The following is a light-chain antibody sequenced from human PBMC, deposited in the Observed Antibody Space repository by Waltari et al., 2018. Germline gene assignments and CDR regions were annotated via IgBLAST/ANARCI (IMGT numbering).Light chain of an antibody. CDR2: RAS. V-gene: IGKV1-5*03. CDR1: QSINSW. J-gene: IGKJ2*01. Sequence: DIQMTQSPSTLSASVGDRVTITCRVSQSINSWLAWYQQKPGKAPKLLIYRASTLERGVPSRFSGSGSGTEFTLTISSLQPDDFATYYCQHYNSNPYTFGQGTNLDIK. CDR3: QHYNSNPYT.